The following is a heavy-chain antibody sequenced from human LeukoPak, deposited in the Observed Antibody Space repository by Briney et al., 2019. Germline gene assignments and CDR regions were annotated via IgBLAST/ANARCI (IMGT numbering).Heavy chain of an antibody. V-gene: IGHV1-2*02. D-gene: IGHD6-19*01. Sequence: ASVKVSCKASGYTFTGYYMHWVRQAPGQGLEWMGWINPNSGGTNYAQKFQGRVTMTRDTSISTAYMELSRLRSDDTAVYYCARSAEHSSGWYVLFPYRLLSSATGFDYWGQGTLVTVSS. J-gene: IGHJ4*02. CDR2: INPNSGGT. CDR1: GYTFTGYY. CDR3: ARSAEHSSGWYVLFPYRLLSSATGFDY.